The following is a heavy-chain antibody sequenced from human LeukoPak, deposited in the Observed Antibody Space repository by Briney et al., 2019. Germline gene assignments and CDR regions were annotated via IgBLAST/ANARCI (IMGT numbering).Heavy chain of an antibody. D-gene: IGHD3-3*01. Sequence: SETLSLTCTVSGGSISNTNYYWGWVRQSPGKGLEWIGNVYYNGFTYYSPSLKSRVTISVDTSKNQFSLKLTSVTAADSAVYYCARLDDFWSGSGSFDIWGQGTSVTVSS. CDR3: ARLDDFWSGSGSFDI. CDR2: VYYNGFT. CDR1: GGSISNTNYY. J-gene: IGHJ3*02. V-gene: IGHV4-39*01.